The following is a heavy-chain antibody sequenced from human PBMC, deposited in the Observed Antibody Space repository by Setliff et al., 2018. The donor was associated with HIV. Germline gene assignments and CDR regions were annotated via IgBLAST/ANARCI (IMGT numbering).Heavy chain of an antibody. D-gene: IGHD2-21*02. Sequence: PSETLSLPCSVYGTSFSDHYWSWVRQTPGKGRGWIGEMNKSGTTNYNPSLKSRVTMSIDTSARQFSLKLTSVTAADTAVYYCVRWYYCVSGACYRADYWGQGTMVTVSS. CDR2: MNKSGTT. V-gene: IGHV4-34*01. J-gene: IGHJ4*02. CDR3: VRWYYCVSGACYRADY. CDR1: GTSFSDHY.